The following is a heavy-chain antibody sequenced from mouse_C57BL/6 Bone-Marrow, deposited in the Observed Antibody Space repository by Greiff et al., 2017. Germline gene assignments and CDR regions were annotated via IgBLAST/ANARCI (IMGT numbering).Heavy chain of an antibody. Sequence: QVQLQQPGAELVKPGASVKLSCKASGYTFTSYWMHWVKQRPGQGLAWIGLIHPNSGSTNYNEKFKSKATLTVDKSSRTAYMQLSSLTSEDSAVYYCAGELPVAYWGQGTRVTVAA. CDR3: AGELPVAY. CDR2: IHPNSGST. V-gene: IGHV1-64*01. CDR1: GYTFTSYW. D-gene: IGHD2-1*01. J-gene: IGHJ3*01.